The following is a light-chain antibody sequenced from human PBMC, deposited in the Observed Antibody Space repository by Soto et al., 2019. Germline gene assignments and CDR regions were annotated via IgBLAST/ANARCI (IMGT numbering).Light chain of an antibody. J-gene: IGLJ3*02. CDR1: SEHSRNA. Sequence: QPVLTQSPSASASLGASVKFTCTLNSEHSRNAIAWHQQQPEKGPRYLMRLNSDGSHSKGDGIPDRFSGSSSGAERYLTISSLQSEDEADYYCQTWGTGAWVFGGGTQLTVL. CDR2: LNSDGSH. V-gene: IGLV4-69*01. CDR3: QTWGTGAWV.